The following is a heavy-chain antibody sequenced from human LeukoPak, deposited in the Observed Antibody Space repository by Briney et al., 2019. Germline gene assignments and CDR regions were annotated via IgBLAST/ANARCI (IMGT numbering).Heavy chain of an antibody. V-gene: IGHV1-2*02. CDR1: GYTFSGHY. CDR3: ARGGTICSGSDCYLNWLDS. CDR2: INPNITTT. D-gene: IGHD2-21*02. J-gene: IGHJ5*01. Sequence: ASVKVSCKASGYTFSGHYIHWVRQAPGQGLEWMGWINPNITTTNSAQKFQGRVTLTRDTSISTAYMDLTWLTSDDTAVYYCARGGTICSGSDCYLNWLDSWGQGTLVTVSS.